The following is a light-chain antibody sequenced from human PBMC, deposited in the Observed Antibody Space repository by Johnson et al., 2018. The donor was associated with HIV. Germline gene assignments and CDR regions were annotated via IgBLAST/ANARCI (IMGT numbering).Light chain of an antibody. V-gene: IGLV1-51*01. CDR3: GTWDSSLSAYV. J-gene: IGLJ1*01. CDR1: SSNIGNNY. CDR2: DNN. Sequence: QSVLTQPPSVYAAPGQKITVSCSGSSSNIGNNYVSWYQQLPGTAPKLLIYDNNKRPSGIPDRFSGPKSGTSATLDITGLQTGDEADYYCGTWDSSLSAYVFGTGTKVTGL.